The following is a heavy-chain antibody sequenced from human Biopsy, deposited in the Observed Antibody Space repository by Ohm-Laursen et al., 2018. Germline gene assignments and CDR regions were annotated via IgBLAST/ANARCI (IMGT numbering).Heavy chain of an antibody. Sequence: GTLSLTWTVSGGSFTGHYWSWIRQPPGKGLEWIGHISYTGYTSYNASLKSRVTISVDTSRNHFSLRLSSLTAADTAVYYCARGSNDFGGLYFPRWGQGTLLAVSS. V-gene: IGHV4-59*11. CDR2: ISYTGYT. D-gene: IGHD4-23*01. J-gene: IGHJ4*02. CDR3: ARGSNDFGGLYFPR. CDR1: GGSFTGHY.